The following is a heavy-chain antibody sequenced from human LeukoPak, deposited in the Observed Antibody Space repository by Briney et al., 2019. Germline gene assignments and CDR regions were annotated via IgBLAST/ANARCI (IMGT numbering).Heavy chain of an antibody. CDR3: ARVPEAAAASYYFDY. Sequence: PSETLSLTCTVSDDSITIYYWTWIRQPPGKGLEWIGYIDHTGSTNYNPSLKSRVTISVDTSKNQFSLKLSSVTAADTAVYYCARVPEAAAASYYFDYWGQGTLVTVSS. D-gene: IGHD6-13*01. V-gene: IGHV4-59*01. CDR1: DDSITIYY. J-gene: IGHJ4*02. CDR2: IDHTGST.